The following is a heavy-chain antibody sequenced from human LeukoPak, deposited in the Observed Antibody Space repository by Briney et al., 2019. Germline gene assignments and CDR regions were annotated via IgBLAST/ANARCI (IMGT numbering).Heavy chain of an antibody. CDR3: ARDPRDSIGYSSGYFDY. J-gene: IGHJ4*02. CDR1: GFSVSKNY. D-gene: IGHD6-19*01. Sequence: GGSLRLSCAASGFSVSKNYMSWVRQAPGKGLEWVAIISSDGGTYYDGSTYHADSVKGRFTVSRDNSKNTLYLQMNSLRVEDTAVYYCARDPRDSIGYSSGYFDYWGQGALVTVSS. V-gene: IGHV3-23*01. CDR2: ISSDGGTYYDGST.